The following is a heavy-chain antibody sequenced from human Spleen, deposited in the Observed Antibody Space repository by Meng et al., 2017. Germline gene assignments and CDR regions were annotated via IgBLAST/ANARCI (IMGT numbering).Heavy chain of an antibody. CDR2: INHSGGT. Sequence: QVRLQQWGAGLLKPSESLSPPCAVYGGSFSGYYWSWIRQPPGKGLEWIGEINHSGGTNYNPSLKSRVTISVDMSKNQFSLKLSSVTAADTAVYYCARGLLLAALRNWGQGTLVTVSS. J-gene: IGHJ4*02. V-gene: IGHV4-34*01. CDR1: GGSFSGYY. CDR3: ARGLLLAALRN. D-gene: IGHD6-6*01.